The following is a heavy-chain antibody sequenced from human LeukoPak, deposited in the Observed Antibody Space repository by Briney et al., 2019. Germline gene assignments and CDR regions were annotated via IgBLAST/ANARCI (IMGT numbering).Heavy chain of an antibody. D-gene: IGHD1-26*01. CDR1: GFTFSSYA. CDR2: MSSNGGTT. Sequence: GGSLRLSCAASGFTFSSYAMHWDRQAPGKGLEYVSAMSSNGGTTDYANSVKGRSTISRDNSKNTLYLQMGSLRAEDMAVYYCARVGDVGPFDYWGQGTLVTVSS. V-gene: IGHV3-64*01. J-gene: IGHJ4*02. CDR3: ARVGDVGPFDY.